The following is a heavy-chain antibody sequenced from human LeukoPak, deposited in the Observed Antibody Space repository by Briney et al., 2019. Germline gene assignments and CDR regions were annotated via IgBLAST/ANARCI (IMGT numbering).Heavy chain of an antibody. Sequence: SETLSLTCTVSGGSISSYYWSWIRQPPGKGLEWIGYIYHSGSTYYNPSLKSRVTISVDRSKNQFSLKLSSVTAADTAVYYCASLPTDYGGNSGDYWGQGTLVTVSS. D-gene: IGHD4-23*01. CDR1: GGSISSYY. CDR3: ASLPTDYGGNSGDY. V-gene: IGHV4-59*12. J-gene: IGHJ4*02. CDR2: IYHSGST.